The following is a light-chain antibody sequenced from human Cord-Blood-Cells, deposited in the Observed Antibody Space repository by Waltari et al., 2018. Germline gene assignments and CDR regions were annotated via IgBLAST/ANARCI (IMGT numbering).Light chain of an antibody. CDR3: QQYNSYWT. CDR1: QSISSW. V-gene: IGKV1-5*03. J-gene: IGKJ1*01. CDR2: KAS. Sequence: DIQMTQSPSTLSASVGDRVTITCRSRQSISSWLAWYQQKPWKAPKLLIYKASSLESGVPSRFGGSGSGTEFTLTISSLQPDDFATYYCQQYNSYWTFDQGP.